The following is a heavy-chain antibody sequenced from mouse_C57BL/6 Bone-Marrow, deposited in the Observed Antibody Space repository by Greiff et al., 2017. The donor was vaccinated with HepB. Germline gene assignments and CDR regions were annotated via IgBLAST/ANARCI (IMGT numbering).Heavy chain of an antibody. D-gene: IGHD2-14*01. V-gene: IGHV1-63*01. CDR3: ARGGVRSYAMDY. Sequence: VQLKESGAELVRPGTSVKMSCKASGYTFTNYWIGWAKQRPGHGLEWIGDIYPGGGYTNYNEKFKGKATLTADKSSSTAYMQFSSLTSEDSAIYYCARGGVRSYAMDYWGQGTSVTVSS. CDR1: GYTFTNYW. J-gene: IGHJ4*01. CDR2: IYPGGGYT.